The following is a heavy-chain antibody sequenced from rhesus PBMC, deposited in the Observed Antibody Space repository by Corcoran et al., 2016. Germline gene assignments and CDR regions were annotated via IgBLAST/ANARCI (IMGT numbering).Heavy chain of an antibody. V-gene: IGHV4S2*01. CDR1: GASISSNY. J-gene: IGHJ4*01. CDR3: ARGGGIIGYYFDY. Sequence: QVQLQESGPGLVKPSETLPLTCAVSGASISSNYWSWIRQAPGKGLEGIGRIYGGGGTPTYNPSLKSRVTISNDPSKTQFSLRLSSVTAADTAVYYCARGGGIIGYYFDYWGQGVLVTVSS. CDR2: IYGGGGTP. D-gene: IGHD3-34*01.